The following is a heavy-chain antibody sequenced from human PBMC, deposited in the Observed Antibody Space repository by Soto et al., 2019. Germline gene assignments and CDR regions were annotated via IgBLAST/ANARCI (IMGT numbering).Heavy chain of an antibody. Sequence: SETLSLTCAVSGGSISSGGYSWSWIRQPPGKGLEWIGYIYYSGSTNYNPSLKSRVTISVDTSKNQFSLKLSSVTAADTAVYYCARWVYYGSGSYHRGLYAFDIWGQGTMVTVSS. CDR2: IYYSGST. V-gene: IGHV4-61*08. CDR3: ARWVYYGSGSYHRGLYAFDI. D-gene: IGHD3-10*01. CDR1: GGSISSGGYS. J-gene: IGHJ3*02.